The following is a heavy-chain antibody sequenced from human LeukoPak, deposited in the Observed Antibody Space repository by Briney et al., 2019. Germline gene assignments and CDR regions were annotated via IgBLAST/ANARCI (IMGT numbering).Heavy chain of an antibody. D-gene: IGHD5-18*01. CDR1: GFTFSSYS. J-gene: IGHJ4*02. Sequence: PGGSLRLSCAASGFTFSSYSMNWVRQAPGKGLQWVSSISSSSSYIYYADSVKGRFTISRDNAKNSLYLQMNSLTAEDTAVYYCARFGYSYGYTFYYWGQGTLVTVSS. CDR2: ISSSSSYI. CDR3: ARFGYSYGYTFYY. V-gene: IGHV3-21*04.